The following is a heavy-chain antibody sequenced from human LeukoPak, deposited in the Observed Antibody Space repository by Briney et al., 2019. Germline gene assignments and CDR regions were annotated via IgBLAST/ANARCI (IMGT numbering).Heavy chain of an antibody. CDR1: GSTFSSYG. D-gene: IGHD2-15*01. Sequence: PGRSLRLSCAASGSTFSSYGMHWVRQAPGKGLEWVAVIWYDGSNKYYADSVKGRFTISRDNSKNTLYLQMNSLRAEDTAVYYCARAKAYCSGGSCYSDYYYGMDVWGKGTTVTVSS. J-gene: IGHJ6*04. CDR3: ARAKAYCSGGSCYSDYYYGMDV. CDR2: IWYDGSNK. V-gene: IGHV3-33*01.